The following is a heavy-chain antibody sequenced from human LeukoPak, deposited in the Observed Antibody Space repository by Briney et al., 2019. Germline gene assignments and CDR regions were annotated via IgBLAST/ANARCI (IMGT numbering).Heavy chain of an antibody. J-gene: IGHJ4*02. CDR1: GFTLSTYW. D-gene: IGHD5-12*01. CDR2: IKKDGSEK. Sequence: PGGSLRLSCAASGFTLSTYWMSWVRQAPGKGLEWVANIKKDGSEKYYVDSVKGRFTISRDNAENSLYLQMNSLRAEDTAVYYCARRSGSDSGIYFDSWGQRTLVTVSS. CDR3: ARRSGSDSGIYFDS. V-gene: IGHV3-7*01.